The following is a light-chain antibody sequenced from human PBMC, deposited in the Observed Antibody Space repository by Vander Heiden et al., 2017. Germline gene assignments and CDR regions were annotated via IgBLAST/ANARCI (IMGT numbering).Light chain of an antibody. V-gene: IGKV1-5*03. J-gene: IGKJ2*01. CDR3: QQQNTYSGYT. Sequence: DIQMTQSPSTLSASVGDRVTITCRASQSISDWVAWYQQKPGKAPKLLIYRASNLETGVPSRCSGSGSGTEFTLTISSLQPDDFATYYCQQQNTYSGYTFGQGTKLGIK. CDR2: RAS. CDR1: QSISDW.